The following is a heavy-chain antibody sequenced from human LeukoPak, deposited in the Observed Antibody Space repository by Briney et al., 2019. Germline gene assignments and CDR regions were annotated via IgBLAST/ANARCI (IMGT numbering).Heavy chain of an antibody. CDR3: ARMGPRYFDWLFVYYFDY. D-gene: IGHD3-9*01. CDR1: GYTFTSYG. V-gene: IGHV1-18*04. J-gene: IGHJ4*02. Sequence: GASVKVSCKASGYTFTSYGISWVRQAPGQGLEWMGWISAYNGNTNYAQKLQGRVTMTTDTSTSTAYMELRSLRSDDTAVYYCARMGPRYFDWLFVYYFDYWGQGTLVTVSS. CDR2: ISAYNGNT.